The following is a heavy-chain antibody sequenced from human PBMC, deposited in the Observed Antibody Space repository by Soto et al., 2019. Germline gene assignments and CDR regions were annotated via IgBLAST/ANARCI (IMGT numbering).Heavy chain of an antibody. J-gene: IGHJ4*02. CDR1: GGSISSSSYY. D-gene: IGHD3-10*01. V-gene: IGHV4-39*01. CDR3: ARRFGERYY. Sequence: SETLSLTCTASGGSISSSSYYWGWIRQPPGKGLEWIGSIYYSGSTYYNPSLKSRVTISVDTSKNQFSLKLSSVTAADTAVYYCARRFGERYYWGQGTLVTVSS. CDR2: IYYSGST.